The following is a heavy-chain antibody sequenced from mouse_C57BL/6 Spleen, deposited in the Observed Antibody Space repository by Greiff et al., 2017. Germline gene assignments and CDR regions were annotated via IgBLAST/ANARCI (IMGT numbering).Heavy chain of an antibody. V-gene: IGHV1-82*01. Sequence: QVQLQQSGPELVKPGASVKISCKASGYAFSSSWMNWVKQRPGKGLEWIGRIYPGDGDTNYNGKFKGKATLTADKSSSTAYMQLSSLTSEDSAVYFCANSNYYYAMDYWGQGTSGTVSS. J-gene: IGHJ4*01. CDR1: GYAFSSSW. D-gene: IGHD2-5*01. CDR3: ANSNYYYAMDY. CDR2: IYPGDGDT.